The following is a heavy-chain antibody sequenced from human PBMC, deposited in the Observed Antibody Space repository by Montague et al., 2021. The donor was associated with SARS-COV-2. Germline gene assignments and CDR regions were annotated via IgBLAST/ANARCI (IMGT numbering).Heavy chain of an antibody. CDR3: ARGQVTISGVLIFIPAAGPLDV. CDR2: VYYSGTA. Sequence: SETLSLTCTVSGGSVRSGLYYWTWIRQPPGKGLEWIGYVYYSGTANHNPSLKSRLTLTVDTSKNQFSLKLQSLTAADTAVYYCARGQVTISGVLIFIPAAGPLDVWGQGTLVTVSS. J-gene: IGHJ3*01. CDR1: GGSVRSGLYY. D-gene: IGHD3-3*01. V-gene: IGHV4-61*01.